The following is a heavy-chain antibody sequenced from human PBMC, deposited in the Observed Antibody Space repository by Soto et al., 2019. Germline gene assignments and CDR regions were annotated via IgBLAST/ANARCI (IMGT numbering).Heavy chain of an antibody. CDR3: ARDTYYYDSSDHFSADAFDI. Sequence: EVQLVESGGGLVQPGGSLRISCAASGFTSSSYWIHWVRQAPGKGLVWVSRISNDGSSTNYADSVKGRFTISRDNAKNTVDLQKTSLRAEDTAVYYCARDTYYYDSSDHFSADAFDIWGQGTMVTVSS. V-gene: IGHV3-74*01. J-gene: IGHJ3*02. CDR1: GFTSSSYW. CDR2: ISNDGSST. D-gene: IGHD3-22*01.